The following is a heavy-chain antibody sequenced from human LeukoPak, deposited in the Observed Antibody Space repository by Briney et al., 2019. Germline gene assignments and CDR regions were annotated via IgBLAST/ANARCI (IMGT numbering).Heavy chain of an antibody. CDR2: IKQDGSEK. D-gene: IGHD6-13*01. J-gene: IGHJ5*02. V-gene: IGHV3-7*01. CDR3: ARDGGGIAAAGTDWFDP. CDR1: GFTFSSYW. Sequence: GGSLRLSCAASGFTFSSYWMSWVRQAPGKGLEWVANIKQDGSEKYYVDSVKGRFTISRDNVKNSLYLQMNSLRAEDTAVYYCARDGGGIAAAGTDWFDPWGQGTLVTVSS.